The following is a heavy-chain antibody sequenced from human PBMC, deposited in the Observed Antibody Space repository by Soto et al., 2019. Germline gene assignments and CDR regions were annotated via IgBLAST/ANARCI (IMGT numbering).Heavy chain of an antibody. Sequence: QVQLVQSGAEVKKPGASVKVSCKASGYTFTSYGISWVRQAPGQGLEWMGWISAYNGNTNYAQKHQSRVNMTTDTSTCTAYMAVRRLRPDDTAVYSCARDGVATAPGYYYGMDVWGQGTTVTVSS. V-gene: IGHV1-18*01. CDR3: ARDGVATAPGYYYGMDV. CDR1: GYTFTSYG. D-gene: IGHD5-18*01. J-gene: IGHJ6*02. CDR2: ISAYNGNT.